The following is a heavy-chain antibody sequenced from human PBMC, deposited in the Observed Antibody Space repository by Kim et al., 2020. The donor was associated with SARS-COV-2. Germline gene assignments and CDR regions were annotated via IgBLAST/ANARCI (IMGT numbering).Heavy chain of an antibody. V-gene: IGHV3-73*01. CDR1: GFTFSGSA. CDR2: IRSKAKSSAT. J-gene: IGHJ4*02. CDR3: TSASRDGYNVDY. Sequence: GGSLRLSCAASGFTFSGSAMHWVRQASGKGLEWVGRIRSKAKSSATAYAASVKGRFTISRDDSKNTAYLQMNSLKTEDTAVYCCTSASRDGYNVDYWGQGTLVTVSS. D-gene: IGHD5-12*01.